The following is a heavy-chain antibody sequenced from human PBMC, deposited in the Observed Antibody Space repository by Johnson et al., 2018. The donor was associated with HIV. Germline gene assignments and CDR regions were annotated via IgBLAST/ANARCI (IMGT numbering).Heavy chain of an antibody. CDR2: IRGSGGST. D-gene: IGHD6-19*01. V-gene: IGHV3-23*04. CDR3: AKVYSSGWFFDS. CDR1: GFTFSSYA. J-gene: IGHJ3*02. Sequence: VQLVESGGGLVQPGGSLRLSCAASGFTFSSYAMSWVRQAPGKGLEWVSAIRGSGGSTYYADSVKGRFTISRDNSKNTLYLQMNSLGAEDTAVYYCAKVYSSGWFFDSWGQGTMVTVSS.